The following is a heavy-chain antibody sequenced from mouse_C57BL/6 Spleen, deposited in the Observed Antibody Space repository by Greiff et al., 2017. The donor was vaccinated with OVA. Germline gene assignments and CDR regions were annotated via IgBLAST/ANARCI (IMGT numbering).Heavy chain of an antibody. D-gene: IGHD2-3*01. Sequence: QVQLQQPGAELVMPGASVKLSCKASGYTFTSYWMHWVKQRPGQGLEWIGEIDPSDSYTNYNQKFKGKSTLTVDKSSSTAYMQLSSLTSEDSAVYYCARDRDGHYRYNAMDDWGKGTSVTVSS. J-gene: IGHJ4*01. V-gene: IGHV1-69*01. CDR2: IDPSDSYT. CDR1: GYTFTSYW. CDR3: ARDRDGHYRYNAMDD.